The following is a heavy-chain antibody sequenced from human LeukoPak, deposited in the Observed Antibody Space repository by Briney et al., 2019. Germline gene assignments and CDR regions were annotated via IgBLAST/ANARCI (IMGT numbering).Heavy chain of an antibody. J-gene: IGHJ6*03. CDR3: ASQGYCSGGSCYSGGYYYYYMDV. CDR2: ISYDGFNK. D-gene: IGHD2-15*01. CDR1: GFTFNSYV. Sequence: GGSLRLSCAASGFTFNSYVMHWVRQAPGKGLEWVAVISYDGFNKYYADSVKGRFTISRDNSKNTLYLQMNSLRAEDTAVYYCASQGYCSGGSCYSGGYYYYYMDVWGKGTTVTISS. V-gene: IGHV3-30*03.